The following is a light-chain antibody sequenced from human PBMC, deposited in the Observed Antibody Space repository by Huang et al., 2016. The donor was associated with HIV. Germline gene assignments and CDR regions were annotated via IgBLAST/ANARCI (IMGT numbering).Light chain of an antibody. CDR3: QQYNNWPLT. CDR2: GAS. CDR1: QRVSNN. Sequence: EIVMTQSPATLSVSPGERATLSCRASQRVSNNLAWYQQIPGQAPRLLIYGASPRATGIPARFSGSGSRTEFTLTISSLQSEDFAVYYCQQYNNWPLTFGQGTKVEIK. J-gene: IGKJ1*01. V-gene: IGKV3-15*01.